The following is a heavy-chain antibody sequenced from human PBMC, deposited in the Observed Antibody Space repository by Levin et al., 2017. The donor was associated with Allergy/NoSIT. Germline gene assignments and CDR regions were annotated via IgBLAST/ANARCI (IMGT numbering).Heavy chain of an antibody. D-gene: IGHD3-22*01. V-gene: IGHV5-10-1*01. J-gene: IGHJ4*02. CDR2: IDPSDSYT. Sequence: GESLKISCKGSGYTFTGYWISWVRQMPGIGLEWMGRIDPSDSYTNYSPSFQGHVTISADKSISTAYLQWSSLKASDTAMYYCARHMPGTMILGWGQGTLVTVSS. CDR1: GYTFTGYW. CDR3: ARHMPGTMILG.